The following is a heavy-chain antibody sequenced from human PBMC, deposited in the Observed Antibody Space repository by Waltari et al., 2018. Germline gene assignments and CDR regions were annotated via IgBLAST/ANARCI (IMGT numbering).Heavy chain of an antibody. CDR1: GYTFTGYA. D-gene: IGHD3-22*01. J-gene: IGHJ4*02. CDR3: LRDSSGSHFDY. CDR2: INPKNGDT. V-gene: IGHV1-2*06. Sequence: LVQSGAEVKKPGASVKVSCKASGYTFTGYAILWVRQAPGQGLEWMGRINPKNGDTHYAQKFQGLVAMTTDTSTNTAVMELHSLRSDDTAVYYCLRDSSGSHFDYWGQGTLVTVSS.